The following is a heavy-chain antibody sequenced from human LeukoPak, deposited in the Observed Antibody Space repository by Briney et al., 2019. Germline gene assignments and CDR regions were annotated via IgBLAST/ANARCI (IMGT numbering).Heavy chain of an antibody. CDR3: ATTTIRLGY. Sequence: SETLSLTCAVYGGSFSGYYWSWIRQPPGKGLEWIGEINHSGSTNYDPSLKSRVTISVDTSKNQFSLKLSSVTAADTAVYYCATTTIRLGYWGQGTLVTVSS. CDR2: INHSGST. CDR1: GGSFSGYY. J-gene: IGHJ4*02. D-gene: IGHD1-26*01. V-gene: IGHV4-34*01.